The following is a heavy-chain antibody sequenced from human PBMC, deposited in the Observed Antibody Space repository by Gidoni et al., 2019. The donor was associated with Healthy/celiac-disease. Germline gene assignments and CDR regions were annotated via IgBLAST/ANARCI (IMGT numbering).Heavy chain of an antibody. Sequence: EVQLLESGGGLVQPGGSLRLSCAASGFTFSSYAMSWVRQAPGKWLEWVAAISGSGGSTYYADSVKGRFTISRDNSKNTLYLQMNSLRAEDTAVYYCAKGGIAVAGLFDYWGQGTLVTVSS. CDR2: ISGSGGST. CDR3: AKGGIAVAGLFDY. D-gene: IGHD6-19*01. V-gene: IGHV3-23*01. CDR1: GFTFSSYA. J-gene: IGHJ4*02.